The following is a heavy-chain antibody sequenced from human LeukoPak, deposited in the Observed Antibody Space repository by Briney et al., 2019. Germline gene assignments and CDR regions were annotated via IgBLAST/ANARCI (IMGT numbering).Heavy chain of an antibody. CDR1: GFTLSNAW. Sequence: GGSLRLSCAASGFTLSNAWMNWVRQAPGKGLEWVASISSSSPYIYYTDSVKGRFTISRDNAKNSLYLQMNSLRAEDTAVYYCARLYSRVGPFDYWGQGTLVTVSS. CDR3: ARLYSRVGPFDY. CDR2: ISSSSPYI. J-gene: IGHJ4*02. V-gene: IGHV3-21*01. D-gene: IGHD5-18*01.